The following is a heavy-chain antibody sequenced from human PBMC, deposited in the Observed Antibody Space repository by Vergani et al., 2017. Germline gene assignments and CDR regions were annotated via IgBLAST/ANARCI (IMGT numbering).Heavy chain of an antibody. J-gene: IGHJ6*02. D-gene: IGHD4-17*01. CDR2: INPNSGGT. Sequence: QVQLVQSGAEVKKPGASVKVSCKASGYTFTGYYMHWVRQAPGQGLEWMGWINPNSGGTNYAQKFQGRVTMTRDTSISTAYMELSRLRSDDTAVYYCARDLLGFYGDSDYYDYGMDVWGQGTTVTVSS. V-gene: IGHV1-2*02. CDR3: ARDLLGFYGDSDYYDYGMDV. CDR1: GYTFTGYY.